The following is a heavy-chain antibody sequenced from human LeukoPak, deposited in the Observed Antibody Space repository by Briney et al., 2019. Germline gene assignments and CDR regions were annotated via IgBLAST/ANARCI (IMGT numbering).Heavy chain of an antibody. CDR3: ARVHGDYVDWFDP. J-gene: IGHJ5*02. D-gene: IGHD4-17*01. Sequence: GGSLRLPCAASGFTFSSYSMNWVRQAPGEGLEWVSSISSSNSYIYYADSVKGRFTISRDNAKNSLYLQMNSLSAEDTAVYYCARVHGDYVDWFDPWGQGTLVTVSS. CDR1: GFTFSSYS. V-gene: IGHV3-21*01. CDR2: ISSSNSYI.